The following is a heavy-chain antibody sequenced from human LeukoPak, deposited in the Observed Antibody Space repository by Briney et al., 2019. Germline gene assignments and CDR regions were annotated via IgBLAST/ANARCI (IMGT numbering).Heavy chain of an antibody. J-gene: IGHJ4*02. D-gene: IGHD1-26*01. Sequence: GGSLRLSCVASGFTFSSYSMNWVRQAPGKGLEWVSSISSSSSYIYYADSVKGRFTISRDNAKNSLYLQMNSLRAEDTAVYYCARDPPGGATQGYFDYWGQGTLVTVSS. CDR1: GFTFSSYS. V-gene: IGHV3-21*01. CDR3: ARDPPGGATQGYFDY. CDR2: ISSSSSYI.